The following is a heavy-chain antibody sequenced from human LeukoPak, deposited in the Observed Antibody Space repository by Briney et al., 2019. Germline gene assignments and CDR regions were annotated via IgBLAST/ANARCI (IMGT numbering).Heavy chain of an antibody. CDR3: ARWGTYYYDSSGWTNWFDP. CDR2: IYYSGST. J-gene: IGHJ5*02. D-gene: IGHD3-22*01. Sequence: PSETLSLTCTVSGGPISSYYWSWIRQPPGKGLEWIGYIYYSGSTNYNPSLKSRVTISVDTSKNQFSLKLSSVTAADTAVYYCARWGTYYYDSSGWTNWFDPWGQGTLVTVSS. CDR1: GGPISSYY. V-gene: IGHV4-59*01.